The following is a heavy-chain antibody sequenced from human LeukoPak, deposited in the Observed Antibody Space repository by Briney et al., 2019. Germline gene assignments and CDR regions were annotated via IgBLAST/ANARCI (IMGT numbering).Heavy chain of an antibody. V-gene: IGHV3-30*03. D-gene: IGHD5-18*01. Sequence: GGSLRLSCAASGFTFSSYSMNWVRQAPGKGLEWVAVISYDGSNKYYAASVKGRFTISRDNSKNTLYLQMNSLRAEDTAVYYCARNGGYSYGYDPYYFDYWGQGTLVTVSS. J-gene: IGHJ4*02. CDR1: GFTFSSYS. CDR3: ARNGGYSYGYDPYYFDY. CDR2: ISYDGSNK.